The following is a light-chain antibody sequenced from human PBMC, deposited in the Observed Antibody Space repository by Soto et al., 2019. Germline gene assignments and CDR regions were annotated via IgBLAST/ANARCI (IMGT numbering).Light chain of an antibody. J-gene: IGKJ1*01. CDR3: QQYNNWPGT. CDR2: GAS. Sequence: EIVMTQSPATLSVSPGERATLSCRASQSVSSNLAWYQQKPGQAPRLLIYGASTRATGIPARFRGSGSGTEFNLTISSLQSEDFAVYYCQQYNNWPGTFGQGTKVELK. CDR1: QSVSSN. V-gene: IGKV3-15*01.